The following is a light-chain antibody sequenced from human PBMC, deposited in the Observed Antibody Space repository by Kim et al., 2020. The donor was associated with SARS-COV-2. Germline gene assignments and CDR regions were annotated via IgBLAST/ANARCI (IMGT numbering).Light chain of an antibody. V-gene: IGLV3-25*03. J-gene: IGLJ2*01. CDR2: KDS. CDR3: QSGDSSVTRVV. Sequence: SYELTQPPSLSVSPGQAARITCSGDALPKQFAYWYQQKAGQAPVMVIYKDSERPSGIPERFSGSSSGTTVTLTITGVQAEDEADYYCQSGDSSVTRVVFGGGTQLTVL. CDR1: ALPKQF.